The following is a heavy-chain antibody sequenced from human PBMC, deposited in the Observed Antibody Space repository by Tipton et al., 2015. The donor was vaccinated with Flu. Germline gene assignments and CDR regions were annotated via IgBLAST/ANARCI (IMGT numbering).Heavy chain of an antibody. CDR2: IRGKAFGGTT. CDR1: GFTFGDYA. V-gene: IGHV3-49*04. J-gene: IGHJ4*02. D-gene: IGHD3-3*01. Sequence: SLRLSCTTSGFTFGDYAMNWVRQAPGKGLEWVGLIRGKAFGGTTEYAASVKGRFTISRDDSKSIAYLQMNFLKTEDTAIYYCSTYYDFWDGYLGGYSFDFWGKGTLVTVSS. CDR3: STYYDFWDGYLGGYSFDF.